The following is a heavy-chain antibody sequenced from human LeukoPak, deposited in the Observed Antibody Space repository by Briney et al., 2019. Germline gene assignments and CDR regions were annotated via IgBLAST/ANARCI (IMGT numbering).Heavy chain of an antibody. CDR2: ISGSGGST. J-gene: IGHJ4*02. V-gene: IGHV3-23*01. CDR3: AKDPRIYCSSGSCAGDS. Sequence: QPGGSLRLSCAASGFTFSSYAMSWVRQAPGKGLEWVSAISGSGGSTYYADSVKGRFTISRDNSKNTLYLQMNSLRAEDTAVYYCAKDPRIYCSSGSCAGDSWGQGTLVTVSS. CDR1: GFTFSSYA. D-gene: IGHD2-15*01.